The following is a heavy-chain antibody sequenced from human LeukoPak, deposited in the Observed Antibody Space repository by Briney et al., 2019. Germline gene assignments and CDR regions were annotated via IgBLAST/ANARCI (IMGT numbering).Heavy chain of an antibody. CDR1: GGSISSSY. D-gene: IGHD1-26*01. V-gene: IGHV4-59*08. CDR3: ARLQYTGNYYPEY. Sequence: SETLSLICTGTGGSISSSYWSWIRQPPGKGLEWIAYIYGSGSTNYNPSLKSRVAISVETSKNLFSLNLSSVTAADTAMCYCARLQYTGNYYPEYWGQGILVTVSS. CDR2: IYGSGST. J-gene: IGHJ4*02.